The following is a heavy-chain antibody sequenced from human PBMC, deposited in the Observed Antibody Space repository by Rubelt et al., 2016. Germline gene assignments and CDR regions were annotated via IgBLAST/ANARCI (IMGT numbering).Heavy chain of an antibody. Sequence: GQGLEWMGWISAYNGNTNYAQKLQGRVTMTRDTSTSTVYMELSSLRSEDTAVYYCARDYDSSSSHQKGDYWGQGTLVTVSS. CDR2: ISAYNGNT. CDR3: ARDYDSSSSHQKGDY. V-gene: IGHV1-18*01. D-gene: IGHD6-13*01. J-gene: IGHJ4*02.